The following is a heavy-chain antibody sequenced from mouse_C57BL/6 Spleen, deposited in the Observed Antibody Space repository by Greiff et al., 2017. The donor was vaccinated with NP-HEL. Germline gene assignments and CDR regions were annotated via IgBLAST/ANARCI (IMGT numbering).Heavy chain of an antibody. CDR1: GFTFNTYA. D-gene: IGHD2-3*01. CDR2: IRSKSSNYAT. Sequence: EVQRVESGGGLVQPKGSLTLSCAASGFTFNTYAMPWVRQAPGNGLEWVARIRSKSSNYATYYADSVKDIFTISRDDSQSMLYLQMNNLKTEDTAMYYCVRNRYDGYQDAMDYWGQGTSVTVSS. V-gene: IGHV10-3*01. J-gene: IGHJ4*01. CDR3: VRNRYDGYQDAMDY.